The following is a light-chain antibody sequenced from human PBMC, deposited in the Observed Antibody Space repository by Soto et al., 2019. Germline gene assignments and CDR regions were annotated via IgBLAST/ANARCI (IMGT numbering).Light chain of an antibody. J-gene: IGLJ1*01. CDR1: SSDVGSYNL. CDR2: EVS. Sequence: LTQPASVSGSPGQSITISCTGTSSDVGSYNLVSWYQQHPGKAPKLMIYEVSKRPSGVSNRFSGSESGNTASLTISGLQAEDEADYYCCSYAGSSTWVFGTGTKVTVL. V-gene: IGLV2-23*02. CDR3: CSYAGSSTWV.